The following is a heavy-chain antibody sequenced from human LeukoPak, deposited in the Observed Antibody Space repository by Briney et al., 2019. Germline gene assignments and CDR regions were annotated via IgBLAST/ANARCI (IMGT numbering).Heavy chain of an antibody. V-gene: IGHV1-69*04. D-gene: IGHD2-2*01. CDR2: IIPLLDIV. Sequence: SVKVSCKASGGAFNVFTFSWVRQAPGQGLEWMGRIIPLLDIVNYAQKFQGRVTITADMSTSTVYMELNSLRSEDTAVYYCAGDSLHCSTTSCFADVWGQGTTVTVSS. J-gene: IGHJ6*02. CDR3: AGDSLHCSTTSCFADV. CDR1: GGAFNVFT.